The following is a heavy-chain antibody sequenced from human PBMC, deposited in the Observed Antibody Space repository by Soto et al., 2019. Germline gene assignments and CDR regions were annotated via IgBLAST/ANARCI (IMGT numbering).Heavy chain of an antibody. CDR2: IDPTDSYT. D-gene: IGHD3-22*01. Sequence: PGESLKISCQASGYSFTTYWISWVRQMPGKGLECMGRIDPTDSYTDYGPSFEGHVTMSVDRSINTAYLEWSSLKASDSAMYYCARLTLAHDSSGYHIFDYWGRGTLVTVPS. V-gene: IGHV5-10-1*01. CDR3: ARLTLAHDSSGYHIFDY. CDR1: GYSFTTYW. J-gene: IGHJ4*02.